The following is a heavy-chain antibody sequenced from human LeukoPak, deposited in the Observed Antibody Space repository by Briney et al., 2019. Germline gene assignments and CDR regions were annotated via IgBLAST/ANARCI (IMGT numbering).Heavy chain of an antibody. D-gene: IGHD3-10*01. J-gene: IGHJ5*02. Sequence: SETLSLTCTVSGGSISSYYWSWIRQPAGKGLEWIGRIYTSGSTNYNPSLKSRVTMSVDTSKNQFSLKLSSVTAADTAVYYCARDHLWFGSGTGSDWFDPWGQGTLATVSS. V-gene: IGHV4-4*07. CDR1: GGSISSYY. CDR3: ARDHLWFGSGTGSDWFDP. CDR2: IYTSGST.